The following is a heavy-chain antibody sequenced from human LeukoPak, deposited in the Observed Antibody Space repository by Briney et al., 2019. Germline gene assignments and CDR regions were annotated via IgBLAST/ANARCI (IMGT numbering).Heavy chain of an antibody. D-gene: IGHD2-2*01. CDR1: GYTFTRYY. J-gene: IGHJ4*02. V-gene: IGHV1-46*01. Sequence: ASVKVSCKASGYTFTRYYMHWVRQAPGQGLGWMGIIKPSGGSTDYAQKFQGRVTMTRDTSTSTVYMDLSSLRFDDTAVYYCARASGSSPFDYWGQGTLVTVSS. CDR3: ARASGSSPFDY. CDR2: IKPSGGST.